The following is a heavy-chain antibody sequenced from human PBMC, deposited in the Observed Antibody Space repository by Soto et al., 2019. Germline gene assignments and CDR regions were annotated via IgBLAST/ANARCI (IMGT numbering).Heavy chain of an antibody. J-gene: IGHJ6*02. V-gene: IGHV4-34*01. D-gene: IGHD2-21*02. CDR1: GGSFSGYY. CDR2: INHSGST. Sequence: PSETLSLSCAVYGGSFSGYYWSWVRQPPGKGLEWIGEINHSGSTNYNPSLKSRVTISVDTSKNQFSLKLSSVTAADTAVYYCARTVVTVYYYYHYGMDVWGQGSTVT. CDR3: ARTVVTVYYYYHYGMDV.